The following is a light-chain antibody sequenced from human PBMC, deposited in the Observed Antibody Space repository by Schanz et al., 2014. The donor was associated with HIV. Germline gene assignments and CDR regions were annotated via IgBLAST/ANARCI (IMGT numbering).Light chain of an antibody. CDR2: SAS. Sequence: EIVMTQSPATLSVSPGERATLSCRASQRISSNLAWYQQKPGQAPRLLIYSASSRATGIPDRFSGSGSGTDFTLTISRLEPEDFAVYYCQQRTSWPLTFGGGTRVEIK. CDR3: QQRTSWPLT. J-gene: IGKJ4*01. V-gene: IGKV3D-20*02. CDR1: QRISSN.